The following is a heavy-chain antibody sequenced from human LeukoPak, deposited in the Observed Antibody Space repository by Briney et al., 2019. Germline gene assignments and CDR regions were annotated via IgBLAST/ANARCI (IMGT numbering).Heavy chain of an antibody. Sequence: SETLSLTCTVFGYSISSGYYWGWIRQPPGKGLEWIGSIYYSGSTYYNPSLKSRVTISVDASKNQFSLKLSSVTAADTAVYYCARAGSGWADFDYWGQGTLVTVSS. CDR1: GYSISSGYY. D-gene: IGHD6-19*01. CDR2: IYYSGST. J-gene: IGHJ4*02. V-gene: IGHV4-38-2*02. CDR3: ARAGSGWADFDY.